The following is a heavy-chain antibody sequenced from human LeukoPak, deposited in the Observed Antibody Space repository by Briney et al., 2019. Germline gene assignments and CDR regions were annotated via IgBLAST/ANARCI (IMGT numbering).Heavy chain of an antibody. CDR1: GFTFDDYA. CDR3: AKELFNWNYGALGFDY. CDR2: ISGDGGST. D-gene: IGHD1-7*01. V-gene: IGHV3-43*02. Sequence: GGSLRLSCAASGFTFDDYAMHWVRQAPGKGLEWVSLISGDGGSTYYADSVKGRFTISRDNSKNFLYLQMNSLRTEDTALYYCAKELFNWNYGALGFDYWGQGTLVTVSS. J-gene: IGHJ4*02.